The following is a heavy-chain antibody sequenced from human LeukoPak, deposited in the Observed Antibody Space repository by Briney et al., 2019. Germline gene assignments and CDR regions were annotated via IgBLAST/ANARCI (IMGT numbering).Heavy chain of an antibody. J-gene: IGHJ2*01. V-gene: IGHV3-23*01. CDR3: ASAVHFGYYYWYFDL. D-gene: IGHD3-22*01. Sequence: GGSLRLSCAASGFTFSTYGMSWVRQAPGKGLEWVSGISGSGGSRFYTDSVKGRFTISRDNSKNTLYLQMNSLRAEDTAVYYCASAVHFGYYYWYFDLWGRGTLVTVSS. CDR1: GFTFSTYG. CDR2: ISGSGGSR.